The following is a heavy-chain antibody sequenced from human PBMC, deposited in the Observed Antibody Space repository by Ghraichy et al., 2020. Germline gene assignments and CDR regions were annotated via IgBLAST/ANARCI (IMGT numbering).Heavy chain of an antibody. Sequence: GGSLRLSCAASGFTVSAHHVTWVRQAPGKGLECVSVMYGGGSTYYADSVKGRFTISRDNTKNTVYLQMHSLRVEDTAVYYCAGAGGYSEPWAQGTLVTVAS. V-gene: IGHV3-66*01. D-gene: IGHD2-2*02. J-gene: IGHJ5*02. CDR2: MYGGGST. CDR3: AGAGGYSEP. CDR1: GFTVSAHH.